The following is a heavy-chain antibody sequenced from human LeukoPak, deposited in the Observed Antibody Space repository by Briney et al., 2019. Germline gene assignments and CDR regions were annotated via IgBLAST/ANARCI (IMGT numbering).Heavy chain of an antibody. Sequence: PGGSLRLSCVVYGGSFSTDYWSWVRQPPGKGLEWIGEINHSGRTNYNPSLKSRVTISEDTSKNQFALKLTSVTAADPAVYYCARLGRVGMTTVTPTSLGYFDYWGQGTLVTVSS. J-gene: IGHJ4*02. V-gene: IGHV4-34*01. CDR1: GGSFSTDY. D-gene: IGHD4-17*01. CDR2: INHSGRT. CDR3: ARLGRVGMTTVTPTSLGYFDY.